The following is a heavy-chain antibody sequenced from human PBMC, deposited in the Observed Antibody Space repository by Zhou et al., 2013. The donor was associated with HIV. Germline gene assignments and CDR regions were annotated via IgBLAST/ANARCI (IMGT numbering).Heavy chain of an antibody. CDR2: IIPILGIA. Sequence: QVQLVQSGAEVKKPGSSVKVSCKASGGTFSSYAISWVRQAPGQGLEWMGRIIPILGIANYAQKFQGRVTITADKSTSTAYMELSSLRSEDTAVYYCASSNGDVSYDAFDIWGQGTMVTVSS. J-gene: IGHJ3*02. CDR1: GGTFSSYA. V-gene: IGHV1-69*04. D-gene: IGHD3-10*01. CDR3: ASSNGDVSYDAFDI.